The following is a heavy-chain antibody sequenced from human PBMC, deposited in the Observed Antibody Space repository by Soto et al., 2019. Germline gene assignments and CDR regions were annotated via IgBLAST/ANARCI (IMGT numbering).Heavy chain of an antibody. V-gene: IGHV1-18*01. D-gene: IGHD2-2*01. CDR2: ISPYNRNT. Sequence: QVQLVQSGAEVKKPGASVKVSCKASGYNFPSYGISWVRQAPGQGPEWMAWISPYNRNTKYAQKVQGRVTVTTDSSTTTVSLGLRSLSFVDTAVDYCARYKGGWPDDQQAWFDPWGQGTLVTVSS. CDR1: GYNFPSYG. CDR3: ARYKGGWPDDQQAWFDP. J-gene: IGHJ5*02.